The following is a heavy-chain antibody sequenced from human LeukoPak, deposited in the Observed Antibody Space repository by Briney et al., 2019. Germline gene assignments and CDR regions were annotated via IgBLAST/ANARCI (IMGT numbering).Heavy chain of an antibody. Sequence: GGSLRLSCAASGFTFSSYWVSWVRQAPGKGLEWVANIKQDGSEKYYVDSVKGRFTISRDNAKNSLYLQMNSLRAEDTAVYYCARGRDGYNYFYYYWGQGTLVTVSS. D-gene: IGHD5-24*01. J-gene: IGHJ4*02. CDR2: IKQDGSEK. CDR3: ARGRDGYNYFYYY. CDR1: GFTFSSYW. V-gene: IGHV3-7*01.